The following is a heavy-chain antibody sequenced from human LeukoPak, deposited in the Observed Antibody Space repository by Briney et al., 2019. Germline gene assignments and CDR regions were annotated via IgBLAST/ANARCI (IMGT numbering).Heavy chain of an antibody. CDR1: GNSFTNYW. V-gene: IGHV5-51*01. Sequence: GESLKISCKGSGNSFTNYWIGWVRQMPGEGLEWMGIIYPGDSDTRYSPSFQGQVTISADKSISTAYLQWSSLKASDTAMYYCARSPIAAAGTVLDYWGQGTLVTVSS. CDR3: ARSPIAAAGTVLDY. CDR2: IYPGDSDT. J-gene: IGHJ4*02. D-gene: IGHD6-13*01.